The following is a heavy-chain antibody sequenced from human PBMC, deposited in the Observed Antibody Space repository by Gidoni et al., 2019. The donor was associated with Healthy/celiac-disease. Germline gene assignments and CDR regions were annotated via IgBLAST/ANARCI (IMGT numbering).Heavy chain of an antibody. V-gene: IGHV1-69*04. Sequence: QVQLVQSGAEVKQPGSSVKVSCKASGGTFSSYAISWVRQAPGQGLEWMGRIIPILGIANYAQKFQGRVTITADKSTSTAYMELSSLRSEDTAVYYCARELGDGYNYNYYYGMDVWGQGTTVTVSS. CDR3: ARELGDGYNYNYYYGMDV. CDR2: IIPILGIA. D-gene: IGHD5-12*01. CDR1: GGTFSSYA. J-gene: IGHJ6*02.